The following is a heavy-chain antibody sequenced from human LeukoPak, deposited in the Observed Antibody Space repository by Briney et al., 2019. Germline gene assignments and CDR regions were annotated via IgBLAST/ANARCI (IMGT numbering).Heavy chain of an antibody. CDR1: GDTFTAHC. CDR3: ARGAVGATTWFDP. J-gene: IGHJ5*02. Sequence: ASVKVSCKASGDTFTAHCMHWVRQAPGQGLEWMGWINANSGGTKYAQKFQGRVTMTRDTTIRTAYMELGRLRSDDTAVYYCARGAVGATTWFDPWGHGTLVTVSS. V-gene: IGHV1-2*02. CDR2: INANSGGT. D-gene: IGHD1-26*01.